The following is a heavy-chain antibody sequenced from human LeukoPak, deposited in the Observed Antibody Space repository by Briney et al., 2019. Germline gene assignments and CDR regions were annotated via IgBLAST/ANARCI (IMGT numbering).Heavy chain of an antibody. Sequence: GGSLRLSCAASGFTFSSYGMHWVRQAPGKGLEWVAFIRYDGSNKYYADSVKGRFTISRDNSKNTLYLQMNSLRAEDTAVYYCAKDPAYQLLLYNWFDTWGQGTLVTVSS. D-gene: IGHD2-2*01. CDR2: IRYDGSNK. V-gene: IGHV3-30*02. CDR1: GFTFSSYG. CDR3: AKDPAYQLLLYNWFDT. J-gene: IGHJ5*02.